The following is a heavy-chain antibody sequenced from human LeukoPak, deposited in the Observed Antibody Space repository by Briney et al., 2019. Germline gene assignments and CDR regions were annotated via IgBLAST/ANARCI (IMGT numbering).Heavy chain of an antibody. Sequence: SETLSLTCTVSGGSISNYYWSWIRQPPGKGLEWIGYIHYSGSTSYNPSLKSRVTISVDTSKNQFSLKLRFVTPADTAVYYCARTAEGYCSGSSCYSYYYYMDVWGKGTTVTVSS. D-gene: IGHD2-15*01. V-gene: IGHV4-59*01. CDR2: IHYSGST. CDR1: GGSISNYY. CDR3: ARTAEGYCSGSSCYSYYYYMDV. J-gene: IGHJ6*03.